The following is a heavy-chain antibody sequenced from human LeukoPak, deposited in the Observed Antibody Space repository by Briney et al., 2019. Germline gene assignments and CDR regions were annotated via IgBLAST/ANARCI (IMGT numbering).Heavy chain of an antibody. CDR1: GYTFTSYG. J-gene: IGHJ5*02. CDR2: ISGYNGNT. Sequence: ASVKVSCKASGYTFTSYGISWVRQAPGQGIEWMGWISGYNGNTNYAQNLQGRVTMTRDMSTSTVYMELSSLRSEDTAVYYCARGPRYYYASGSYNWFDPWGQGTLVTVSS. CDR3: ARGPRYYYASGSYNWFDP. V-gene: IGHV1-18*01. D-gene: IGHD3-10*01.